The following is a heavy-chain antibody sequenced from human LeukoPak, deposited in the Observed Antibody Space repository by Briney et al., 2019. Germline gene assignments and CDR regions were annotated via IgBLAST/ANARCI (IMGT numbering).Heavy chain of an antibody. CDR1: GGSITSYY. CDR2: IYYSGST. V-gene: IGHV4-59*01. CDR3: ARLLSGPRRYYYYGMDV. Sequence: SETLSLTCTVSGGSITSYYWSWIRQPPGKGLEWIGYIYYSGSTNYNPSLKSRVTISVDTSKNQFSLKLSSVTAADTAVYYCARLLSGPRRYYYYGMDVWGQGTTVTVSS. D-gene: IGHD2/OR15-2a*01. J-gene: IGHJ6*02.